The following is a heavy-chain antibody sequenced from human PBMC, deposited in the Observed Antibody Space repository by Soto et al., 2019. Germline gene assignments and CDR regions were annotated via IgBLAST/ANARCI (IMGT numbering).Heavy chain of an antibody. Sequence: ASVKVSCKASGYTFTSYDINRVRQATGQGLEWMGWINPNSGNTGYAQKFQGRVTMARDTSTTTVYMELSSLTSEDTAVYYCARSLMEGDYWGQGTLVTVSS. V-gene: IGHV1-8*01. CDR1: GYTFTSYD. CDR2: INPNSGNT. D-gene: IGHD1-1*01. J-gene: IGHJ4*02. CDR3: ARSLMEGDY.